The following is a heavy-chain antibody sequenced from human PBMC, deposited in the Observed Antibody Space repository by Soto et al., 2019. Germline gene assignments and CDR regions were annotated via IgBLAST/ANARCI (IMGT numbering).Heavy chain of an antibody. CDR2: INAGNGNT. D-gene: IGHD3-22*01. Sequence: ASVKVSCKASGYTFTSYAMHWVRQAPGQRLEWMGWINAGNGNTKYPQKFQGRVTITRDTSASTAYMELSSLRSEDTAVYYCARGPLRITMIVVVIGDAFDIWGQGTMVTVSS. J-gene: IGHJ3*02. CDR3: ARGPLRITMIVVVIGDAFDI. V-gene: IGHV1-3*01. CDR1: GYTFTSYA.